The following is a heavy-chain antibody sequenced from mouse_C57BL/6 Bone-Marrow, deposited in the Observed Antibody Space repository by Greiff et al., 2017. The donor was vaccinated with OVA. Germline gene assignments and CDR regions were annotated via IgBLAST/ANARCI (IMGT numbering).Heavy chain of an antibody. Sequence: EVKLVESGGGLVKPGGSLKLSCAASGFTFSSYAMSWVRQTPEKRLEWVATISDGGSYTYYPDNVKGRFTISRDNAKNNLYLQMSHLKSEDTAMYYCARWRFITTVVATDYFDYWGQGTTLTVSS. CDR3: ARWRFITTVVATDYFDY. D-gene: IGHD1-1*01. CDR1: GFTFSSYA. CDR2: ISDGGSYT. J-gene: IGHJ2*01. V-gene: IGHV5-4*03.